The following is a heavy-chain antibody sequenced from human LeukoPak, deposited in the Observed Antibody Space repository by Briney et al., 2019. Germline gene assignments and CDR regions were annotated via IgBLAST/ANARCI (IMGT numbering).Heavy chain of an antibody. CDR2: ISNSGSTI. J-gene: IGHJ4*02. Sequence: PGGSLRLSCAASGFTFRTYAMNWVRQAPGKGLEWVSYISNSGSTIYYADSVKGRFTISRDNAKNSLYLQMNSLRAEDTAVYYCAREWLFLHPLDYWGQGTLVTVSS. D-gene: IGHD3-22*01. CDR1: GFTFRTYA. CDR3: AREWLFLHPLDY. V-gene: IGHV3-48*03.